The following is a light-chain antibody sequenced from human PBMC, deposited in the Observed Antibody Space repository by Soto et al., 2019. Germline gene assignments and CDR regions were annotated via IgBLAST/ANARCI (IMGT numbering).Light chain of an antibody. V-gene: IGKV1-39*01. J-gene: IGKJ1*01. CDR1: QTISSW. Sequence: DIPMTQSPSTLSGSVADRVTITCRASQTISSWSAWYQQKPGKAPKLLIYAASSLQSGVPSRFSGSGSGTDFTLTISSLQPEDFATYYCQQSYSTPRTFGQGTKVDIK. CDR3: QQSYSTPRT. CDR2: AAS.